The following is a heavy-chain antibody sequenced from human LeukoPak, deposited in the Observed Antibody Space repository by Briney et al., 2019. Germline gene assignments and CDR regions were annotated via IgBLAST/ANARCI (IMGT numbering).Heavy chain of an antibody. J-gene: IGHJ5*02. CDR2: FYYSGST. CDR1: GGSITSSNYY. Sequence: PSETLSLTCTVSGGSITSSNYYWGWIRQPPGKGLEWIGSFYYSGSTNYNPSLKSRVTISVDTSKNQFSLKLSSVTAADTAVYYCASTHNWFDPWGQGTLVTVSS. V-gene: IGHV4-39*07. CDR3: ASTHNWFDP.